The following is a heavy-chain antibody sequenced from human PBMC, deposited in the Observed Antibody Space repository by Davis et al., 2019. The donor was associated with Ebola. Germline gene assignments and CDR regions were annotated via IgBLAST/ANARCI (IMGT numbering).Heavy chain of an antibody. CDR3: ARDLGYSYGEGYFDY. Sequence: GESLKTPCAAPGFTFSSHSMNWVRQAPGKGLEWVSSISSSSSYIDYADSVKGRFTIYRDNAKNSLYLQMNSLRAEDTAVYYCARDLGYSYGEGYFDYWGQGTLVTVSS. CDR1: GFTFSSHS. V-gene: IGHV3-21*01. D-gene: IGHD5-18*01. J-gene: IGHJ4*02. CDR2: ISSSSSYI.